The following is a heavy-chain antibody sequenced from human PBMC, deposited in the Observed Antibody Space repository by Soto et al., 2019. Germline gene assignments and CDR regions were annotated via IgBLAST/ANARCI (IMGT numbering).Heavy chain of an antibody. V-gene: IGHV4-30-2*01. CDR2: IYHSGST. CDR1: GGSISSGGYS. J-gene: IGHJ5*02. D-gene: IGHD6-13*01. Sequence: QLQLQESGSGLVKPSQTLSLTCAVSGGSISSGGYSWSWIRQPPGKGLEWIGYIYHSGSTYYNPSLRRRVTVSVDRSKNQFSLKLRSVTAADTAVYYCAGLSIAAALFDPWGQGTLVTVSS. CDR3: AGLSIAAALFDP.